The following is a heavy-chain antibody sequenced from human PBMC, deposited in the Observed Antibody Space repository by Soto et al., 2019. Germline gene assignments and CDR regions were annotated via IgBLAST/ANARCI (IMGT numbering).Heavy chain of an antibody. CDR3: ARENVAAATYYYYRMDV. CDR2: INAGNGNT. V-gene: IGHV1-3*01. D-gene: IGHD6-13*01. J-gene: IGHJ6*02. CDR1: GYTFTSYA. Sequence: GASVKVSCKASGYTFTSYAMHWVRQAPGQRLEWMGWINAGNGNTKYSQKFQGRVTITRDTSASTAYMELSSLRSEDTAVYYCARENVAAATYYYYRMDVWGQGTTVIVSS.